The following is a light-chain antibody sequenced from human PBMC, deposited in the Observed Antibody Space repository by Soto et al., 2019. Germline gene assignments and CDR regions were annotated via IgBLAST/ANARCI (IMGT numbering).Light chain of an antibody. CDR3: QQYGSAPRT. CDR2: GAS. V-gene: IGKV3-20*01. CDR1: QSVSSSY. J-gene: IGKJ1*01. Sequence: EIVLTQSPGTLSLSPGERATLSCRASQSVSSSYLAWYQQKPGQPPRLLIYGASSRATGIPDRFSGSGSGTDFTLTMSRLEPEDFAVYYCQQYGSAPRTFGQGTKVEIK.